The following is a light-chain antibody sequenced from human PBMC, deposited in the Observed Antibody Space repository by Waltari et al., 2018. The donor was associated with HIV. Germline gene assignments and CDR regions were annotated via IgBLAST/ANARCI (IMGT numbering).Light chain of an antibody. CDR2: AAS. CDR1: QSISRF. J-gene: IGKJ2*01. V-gene: IGKV1-39*01. Sequence: DIQLTQSPSSLSASVGDRVTITCRPSQSISRFIHWFQLKPRKAPKLLIYAASTLQSGVPSRFSSSGSGTDFTLTIDSLQPEDFATYSCQRSYIVPYTFSQGTRL. CDR3: QRSYIVPYT.